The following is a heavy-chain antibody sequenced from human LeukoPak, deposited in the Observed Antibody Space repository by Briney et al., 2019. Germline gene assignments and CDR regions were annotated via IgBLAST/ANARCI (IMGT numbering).Heavy chain of an antibody. CDR1: GGSISSSSYY. CDR3: ARGRVGPRKIAAAGTWYFDY. J-gene: IGHJ4*02. Sequence: SETLSLTCTVSGGSISSSSYYWGWIRQPPGKGLEWIGSIYYSGSTYYNPSLKSRVTISVDTSKNQFSLKLSSVTAADTAVYYCARGRVGPRKIAAAGTWYFDYWGQGTLVTVSS. V-gene: IGHV4-39*07. D-gene: IGHD6-13*01. CDR2: IYYSGST.